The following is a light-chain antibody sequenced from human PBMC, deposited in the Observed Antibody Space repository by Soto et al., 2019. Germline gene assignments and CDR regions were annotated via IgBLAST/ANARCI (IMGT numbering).Light chain of an antibody. CDR3: CSYAGRSNV. CDR1: SSDVGTYYL. V-gene: IGLV2-23*01. Sequence: QSVLTQPASVSGSPGQSITISCTGSSSDVGTYYLLSWYQHHPGKAPKLIIYDATKRPSGVSHRFSGSKSGNTASLTISGLQAEDEANYYCCSYAGRSNVFGGGTKVTVL. J-gene: IGLJ3*02. CDR2: DAT.